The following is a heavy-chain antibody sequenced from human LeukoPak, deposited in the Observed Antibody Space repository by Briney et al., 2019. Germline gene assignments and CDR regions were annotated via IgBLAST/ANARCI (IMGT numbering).Heavy chain of an antibody. V-gene: IGHV3-9*01. CDR2: ISWNSGSI. CDR1: GFTFDDYA. D-gene: IGHD1-26*01. Sequence: GGSLRLSCAASGFTFDDYAMHWVRQAPGKGVEWVSGISWNSGSIGYADSVKGRFTISRDNAKNSLYLQMNSLRAEDTALYYCAKGQWELLQVAFDIWGQGTMVTVSS. CDR3: AKGQWELLQVAFDI. J-gene: IGHJ3*02.